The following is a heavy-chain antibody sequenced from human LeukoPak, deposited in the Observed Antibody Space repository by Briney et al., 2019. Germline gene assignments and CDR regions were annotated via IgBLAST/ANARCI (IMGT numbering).Heavy chain of an antibody. V-gene: IGHV3-7*03. CDR1: GFILSSDW. CDR2: IKQDGRDK. Sequence: GGSLRLSCVDSGFILSSDWMTWVRQAPGKGLEWVANIKQDGRDKSYLDSVKGRFTISRDNAKNSLYLQMNSLRVEDTAVYYCARGRDWFDPWGQGTLVTVSS. CDR3: ARGRDWFDP. D-gene: IGHD3-10*01. J-gene: IGHJ5*02.